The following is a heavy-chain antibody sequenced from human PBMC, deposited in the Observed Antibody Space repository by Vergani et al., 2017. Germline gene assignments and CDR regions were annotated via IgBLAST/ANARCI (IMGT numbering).Heavy chain of an antibody. CDR3: ARVRGSYRPDYIDY. D-gene: IGHD3-16*02. CDR1: GFTFSSYS. V-gene: IGHV3-48*01. CDR2: ISSSSSTI. J-gene: IGHJ4*02. Sequence: EVQLVESGGGLVQPGGSLRLSCAASGFTFSSYSMNWVRQAPGKGLEWVSYISSSSSTIYYADSVKGRFTISRDNAKNSLYLQMNSLRAEDTAVYYCARVRGSYRPDYIDYWGQGTLVTVSS.